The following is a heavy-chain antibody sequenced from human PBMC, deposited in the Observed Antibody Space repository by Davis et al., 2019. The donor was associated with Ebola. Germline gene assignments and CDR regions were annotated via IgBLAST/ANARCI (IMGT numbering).Heavy chain of an antibody. Sequence: SETLSLTCSVSGGSISSDYWSWIRQPPGKGLEWIGYIYSSGNTNYNPSLKSRVTISLDTSKNQFSLKLSSVTAADTAVYYCASTMVRGVRDYWGQGTLVTVSS. V-gene: IGHV4-59*08. CDR1: GGSISSDY. D-gene: IGHD3-10*01. CDR3: ASTMVRGVRDY. J-gene: IGHJ4*02. CDR2: IYSSGNT.